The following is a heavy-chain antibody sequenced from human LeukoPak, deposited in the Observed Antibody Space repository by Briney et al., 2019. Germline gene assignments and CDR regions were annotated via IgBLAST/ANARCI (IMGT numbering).Heavy chain of an antibody. CDR1: GGSFSGYY. CDR3: ARREGDTSMVRSFDY. CDR2: INHSGST. J-gene: IGHJ4*02. D-gene: IGHD5-18*01. Sequence: SETLSLICAVYGGSFSGYYWSWIRQPPGKGLEWMGEINHSGSTNYNPSLKSRVTISVDTSKNQFSLNLSSETAADTAVYYCARREGDTSMVRSFDYWGQGTLVTVSS. V-gene: IGHV4-34*01.